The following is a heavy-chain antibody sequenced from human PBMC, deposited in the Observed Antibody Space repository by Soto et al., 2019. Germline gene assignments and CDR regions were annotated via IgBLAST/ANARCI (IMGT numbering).Heavy chain of an antibody. V-gene: IGHV3-7*01. CDR3: GRGMDV. CDR2: INQDGSEK. J-gene: IGHJ6*02. Sequence: EVQLVESGGGLVQPGGSLRLSCTASGFTFSTYWMTWGRQAPGKGLEWVANINQDGSEKYYVGSVKGRFTISRDNAKNSLYQQMNSLRAEDTSVYYCGRGMDVWGQGTTVTVSS. CDR1: GFTFSTYW.